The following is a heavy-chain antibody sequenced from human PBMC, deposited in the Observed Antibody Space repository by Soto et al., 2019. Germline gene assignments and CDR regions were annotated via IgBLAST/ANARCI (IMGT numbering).Heavy chain of an antibody. CDR3: AFRYFDPKTYFHH. J-gene: IGHJ1*01. CDR2: IYYSGST. Sequence: SETLSLTCTVSGGSISSYYWSWIRQPPGKGLEWIGYIYYSGSTNYNPSLKSRVTISVDTSKNQFSLKLSSVTAADTAVYYCAFRYFDPKTYFHHWGQGTLVTVSS. D-gene: IGHD3-9*01. CDR1: GGSISSYY. V-gene: IGHV4-59*12.